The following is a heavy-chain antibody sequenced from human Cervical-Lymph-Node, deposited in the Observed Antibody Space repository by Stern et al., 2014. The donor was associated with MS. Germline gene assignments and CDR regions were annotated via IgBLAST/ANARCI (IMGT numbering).Heavy chain of an antibody. CDR1: GFTFSNYW. CDR2: TRQDGSEE. D-gene: IGHD6-13*01. J-gene: IGHJ4*02. Sequence: EVQLEESGGGLVQPGGSLRLSCVVSGFTFSNYWMTWVRQAPGKGLEWVANTRQDGSEEYYVDSVKGRFTISRDNAKNSLYLQMNSLSAEDTAVYYCARVGAAAGYYFDFWGQGTLVTVSS. CDR3: ARVGAAAGYYFDF. V-gene: IGHV3-7*01.